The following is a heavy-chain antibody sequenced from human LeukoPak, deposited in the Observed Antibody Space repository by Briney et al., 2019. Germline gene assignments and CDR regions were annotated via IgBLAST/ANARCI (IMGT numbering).Heavy chain of an antibody. D-gene: IGHD6-25*01. CDR1: EFTFSSYA. J-gene: IGHJ6*02. Sequence: GGSLRLSCAASEFTFSSYAMHWVRQAPGKGLVWVSRINTDGSSTAYAASVKGRFTISRDNAKNILYLQMNSLRAEDTALYYCARERVGSDYYGLDVWGQGTTVSVSS. CDR2: INTDGSST. CDR3: ARERVGSDYYGLDV. V-gene: IGHV3-74*01.